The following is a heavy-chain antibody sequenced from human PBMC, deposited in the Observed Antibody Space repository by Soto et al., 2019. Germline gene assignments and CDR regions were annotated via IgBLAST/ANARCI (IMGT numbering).Heavy chain of an antibody. CDR1: GYTFTHYY. CDR2: INPASGST. J-gene: IGHJ4*02. Sequence: HVQLVQSGAEVKKPGASVKLSCRTSGYTFTHYYIHWVRQAPGQGLEWLAIINPASGSTNYAQDFQGRVTLTMDTSTTTVYMELSGLRAEDTASFYCARDLAAGDHWGQGTLVTVSS. V-gene: IGHV1-46*01. CDR3: ARDLAAGDH. D-gene: IGHD6-13*01.